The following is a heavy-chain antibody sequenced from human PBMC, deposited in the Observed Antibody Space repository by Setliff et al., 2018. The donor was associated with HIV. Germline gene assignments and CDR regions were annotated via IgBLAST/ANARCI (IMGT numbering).Heavy chain of an antibody. D-gene: IGHD3-3*01. CDR3: AREPTGDFWSGYSSRGLDY. V-gene: IGHV1-2*06. CDR1: GFIFTDYQ. CDR2: FNPNSGVT. J-gene: IGHJ4*02. Sequence: GASVKVSCKASGFIFTDYQIHWVRQAPGQGLEWMGRFNPNSGVTSSPQKFQGRVTMARDTSINTAYMELSRLTSDDTAFYYCAREPTGDFWSGYSSRGLDYWGRGTLGTAPQ.